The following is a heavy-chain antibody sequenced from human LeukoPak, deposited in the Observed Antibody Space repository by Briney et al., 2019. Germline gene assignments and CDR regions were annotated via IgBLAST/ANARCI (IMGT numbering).Heavy chain of an antibody. CDR3: ARRAGRSGYYYFDY. V-gene: IGHV3-21*01. CDR1: DFTFSSYS. CDR2: ISSSGLHV. Sequence: GGSLRLSCAASDFTFSSYSMNWVRQAPGKGLEWLSAISSSGLHVDYADSVKGRFTISRDNAKNSLYLQMNSLRAEDTAVYYCARRAGRSGYYYFDYWGQGTLVTVSS. J-gene: IGHJ4*02. D-gene: IGHD3-22*01.